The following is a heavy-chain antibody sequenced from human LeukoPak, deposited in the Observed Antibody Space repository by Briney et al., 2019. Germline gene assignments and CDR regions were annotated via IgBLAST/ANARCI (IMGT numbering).Heavy chain of an antibody. CDR1: GGTLSSYA. V-gene: IGHV1-69*05. CDR3: ATEAAGTGYNWFDP. Sequence: SVKVSCKASGGTLSSYAISWVRQAPGQGLEWMGGIIPIFGTANYAQKFQGRVTITTDESTSTAYMELSSLRSEDTAVYYCATEAAGTGYNWFDPWGQGTLVTVSS. D-gene: IGHD6-13*01. CDR2: IIPIFGTA. J-gene: IGHJ5*02.